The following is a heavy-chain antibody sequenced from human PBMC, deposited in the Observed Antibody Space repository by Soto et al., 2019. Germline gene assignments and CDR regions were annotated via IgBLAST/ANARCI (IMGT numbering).Heavy chain of an antibody. D-gene: IGHD3-10*01. J-gene: IGHJ6*02. CDR2: ISAYNGNT. Sequence: QVQLVQSGAEVKKPGASVKVSCKASGYTFTSYGISWVRQAPGQGLEWMGWISAYNGNTNYAQKLQGRVTMTTDTSTSTAYMELRSLRSDDTAVYYCARAGLLWFGETTTGYYGMDVWGQGTTVTVSS. CDR3: ARAGLLWFGETTTGYYGMDV. V-gene: IGHV1-18*01. CDR1: GYTFTSYG.